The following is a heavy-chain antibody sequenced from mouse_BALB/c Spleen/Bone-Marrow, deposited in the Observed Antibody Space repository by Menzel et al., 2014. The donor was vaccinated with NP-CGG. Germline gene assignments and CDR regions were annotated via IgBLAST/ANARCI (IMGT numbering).Heavy chain of an antibody. CDR2: ILPGGGST. J-gene: IGHJ4*01. CDR1: GYTFXDYW. V-gene: IGHV1-9*01. Sequence: QVQLQQPGAELMKPGASVMISCKATGYTFXDYWIEWVKQRPGHGLEWIGEILPGGGSTNYNENFKGKATFTADTSSNTAYMQLSSLTSEDSAVYYCAKGGHVMDYWGQGTSVTVSS. D-gene: IGHD1-1*02. CDR3: AKGGHVMDY.